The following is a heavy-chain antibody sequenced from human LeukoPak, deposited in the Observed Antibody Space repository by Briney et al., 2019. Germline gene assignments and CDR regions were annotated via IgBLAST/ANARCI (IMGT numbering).Heavy chain of an antibody. CDR2: ISGSGGST. CDR3: AKDRSGLVVVITTDFDY. CDR1: GFTFSSYW. Sequence: PGGSLRLSCAASGFTFSSYWMSWVRQAPGKGLEWVSAISGSGGSTYYADSVKGRFTISRDNSKNTLYLQMNSLRAEDTAVYYCAKDRSGLVVVITTDFDYWGQGTLVTVSS. J-gene: IGHJ4*02. D-gene: IGHD3-22*01. V-gene: IGHV3-23*01.